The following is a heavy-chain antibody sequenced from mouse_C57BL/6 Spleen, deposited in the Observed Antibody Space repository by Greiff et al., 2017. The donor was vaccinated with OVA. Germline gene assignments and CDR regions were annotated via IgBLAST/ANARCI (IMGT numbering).Heavy chain of an antibody. V-gene: IGHV1-55*01. CDR3: ARTPTGYAMDY. Sequence: QVQLQQSGAELVKPGASVKMSCKASGYTFTSYWITWVKQRPGQGLEWIGDIYPGSGSTNYNEKFKSKATLTVDTSSSTAYMQLSSLTSEDSAVYYCARTPTGYAMDYWGQGTSVTVSS. J-gene: IGHJ4*01. CDR1: GYTFTSYW. CDR2: IYPGSGST. D-gene: IGHD2-10*01.